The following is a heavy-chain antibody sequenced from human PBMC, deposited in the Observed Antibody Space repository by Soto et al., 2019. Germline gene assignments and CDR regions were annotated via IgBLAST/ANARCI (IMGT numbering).Heavy chain of an antibody. Sequence: ASVKVSCKASGYTFTSYGISWVRQAPGQGLEWMGWISAYNGNTNYAQKLQGRVTMATDTSTSTAYMELRSLRSDDTAVYYCARDHIVVVPAAIGAYYYYYGMDVWGQGTTVTVSS. J-gene: IGHJ6*02. CDR2: ISAYNGNT. V-gene: IGHV1-18*04. CDR1: GYTFTSYG. CDR3: ARDHIVVVPAAIGAYYYYYGMDV. D-gene: IGHD2-2*01.